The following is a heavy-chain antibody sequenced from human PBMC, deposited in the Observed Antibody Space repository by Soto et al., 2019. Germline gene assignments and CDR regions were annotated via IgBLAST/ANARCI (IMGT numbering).Heavy chain of an antibody. CDR3: ARHAPMTTVTTYYFDY. D-gene: IGHD4-17*01. J-gene: IGHJ4*02. CDR2: IYYSGST. V-gene: IGHV4-31*03. Sequence: SETLSLTCTVSGGSISSGGYDWSWIRQHPGKGLEWIGYIYYSGSTYYNPSLKSRVTISVDTSKNQFSLKLSSVTAADTAVYYCARHAPMTTVTTYYFDYWGQGTLVTVSS. CDR1: GGSISSGGYD.